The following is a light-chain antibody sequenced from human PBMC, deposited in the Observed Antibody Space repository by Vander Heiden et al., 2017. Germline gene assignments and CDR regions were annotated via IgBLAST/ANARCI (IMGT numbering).Light chain of an antibody. CDR3: QQDNSFPLT. V-gene: IGKV1-5*03. Sequence: DSQMTQSPSTLSASVGDRVTITCRASQSISSWLAWYQQKPGKAPKLLIYKASSLESGVPSRFSGSGSGTEFTLTISSLQPDDFATYYCQQDNSFPLTFGGGTKVEIK. J-gene: IGKJ4*01. CDR2: KAS. CDR1: QSISSW.